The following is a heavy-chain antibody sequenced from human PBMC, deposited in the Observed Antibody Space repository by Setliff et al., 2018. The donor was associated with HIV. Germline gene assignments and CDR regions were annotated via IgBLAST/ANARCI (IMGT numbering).Heavy chain of an antibody. CDR2: INHGGST. CDR3: ARSGNILTDYSYYSYFMDV. CDR1: GDSINSGNYY. D-gene: IGHD3-9*01. V-gene: IGHV4-39*07. J-gene: IGHJ6*03. Sequence: KPSETLSLTCTVSGDSINSGNYYWSWIRQSPGEGLEWLGEINHGGSTNYNPSLKSRVTMSVDTSKNQFSLQLTSVTAADTAVYYCARSGNILTDYSYYSYFMDVWGGGTTVTVSS.